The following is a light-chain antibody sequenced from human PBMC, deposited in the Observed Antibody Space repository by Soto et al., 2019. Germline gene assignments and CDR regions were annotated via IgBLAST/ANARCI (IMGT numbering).Light chain of an antibody. J-gene: IGLJ2*01. CDR1: GRAVGGFLS. CDR3: SSYSRSGTLVV. CDR2: SVS. Sequence: QSVLTQPAAVAGSPGHSSTIFCTGTGRAVGGFLSVYWFQQHPGKAPKLMISSVSNRPAGMSNRFSGSKSGNTASLTISGRQAEDEADYCCSSYSRSGTLVVFAAGTQLTVL. V-gene: IGLV2-14*01.